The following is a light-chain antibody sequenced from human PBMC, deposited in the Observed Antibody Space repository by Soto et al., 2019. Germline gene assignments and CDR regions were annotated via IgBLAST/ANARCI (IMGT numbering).Light chain of an antibody. CDR2: GAS. CDR3: QQYNSWVT. V-gene: IGKV3-15*01. Sequence: EIVLTQSPVTLSVSPGERATLSCRASQSISTTLVWYQQKPGQAPRLLISGASTRATGVPARFSGSGSGTEFTLTISSLQSEDFAVSYCQQYNSWVTFGGGTKVEIK. CDR1: QSISTT. J-gene: IGKJ4*01.